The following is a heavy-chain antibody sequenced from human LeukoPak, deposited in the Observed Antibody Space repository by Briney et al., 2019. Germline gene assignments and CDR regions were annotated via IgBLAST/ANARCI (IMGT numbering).Heavy chain of an antibody. J-gene: IGHJ6*03. CDR1: GGSISSGSYY. CDR3: ARDSLYYYYYMDG. CDR2: IYTSGST. Sequence: KSSETLSLTCTVSGGSISSGSYYWSWIRQPAGKGLEWIGRIYTSGSTNYNPSLKSRVTISVDTSKNQFSLKLSSVTAADTAVYYCARDSLYYYYYMDGWGKGTTVTVSS. V-gene: IGHV4-61*02.